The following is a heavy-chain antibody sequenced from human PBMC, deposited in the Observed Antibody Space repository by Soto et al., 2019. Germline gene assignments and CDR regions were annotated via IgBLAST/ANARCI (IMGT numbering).Heavy chain of an antibody. Sequence: SETLSLTCTVSGRSLSHYYWSWIRQSPGKGLEWIGYISDSGSTHYIPSLESRVTISVDSSKNLFSLRLSSVTATDTAVYYCARHIPRAGTVFDYWGQGTLVTVS. CDR2: ISDSGST. CDR1: GRSLSHYY. V-gene: IGHV4-59*08. CDR3: ARHIPRAGTVFDY. D-gene: IGHD6-19*01. J-gene: IGHJ4*02.